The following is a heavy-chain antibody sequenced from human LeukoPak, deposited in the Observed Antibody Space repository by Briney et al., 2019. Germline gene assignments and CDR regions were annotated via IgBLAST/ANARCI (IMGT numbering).Heavy chain of an antibody. V-gene: IGHV4-39*07. CDR3: ARSQGSLNA. CDR2: IYSSGNT. D-gene: IGHD6-13*01. J-gene: IGHJ5*02. Sequence: SETLSLTCTVSGGSISSSSYYWGWIRQPPGKGLEWLGSIYSSGNTYYNPSLKSRVTISVDTSKNQFSLKLSSVTAADTAVYYCARSQGSLNAWGQGTLVTVSS. CDR1: GGSISSSSYY.